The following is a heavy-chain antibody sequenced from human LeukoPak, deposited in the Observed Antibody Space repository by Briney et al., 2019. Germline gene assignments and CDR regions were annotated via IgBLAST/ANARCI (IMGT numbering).Heavy chain of an antibody. CDR2: INHGGST. CDR1: GGSFSGYY. D-gene: IGHD3-10*01. V-gene: IGHV4-34*01. Sequence: SETLSLTCAVYGGSFSGYYWSWIRQPPGKGLERIGEINHGGSTNYNPSLKSRVTISVDTSKNQFSLKLSSVTAADTAVYYCARAPHYYGSRFDPWGQGTLVTVSS. CDR3: ARAPHYYGSRFDP. J-gene: IGHJ5*02.